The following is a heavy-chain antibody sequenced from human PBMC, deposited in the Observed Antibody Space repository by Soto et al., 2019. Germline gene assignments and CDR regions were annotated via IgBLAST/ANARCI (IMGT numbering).Heavy chain of an antibody. J-gene: IGHJ6*02. V-gene: IGHV4-34*01. CDR1: GGSFSGYY. CDR2: INHSGST. Sequence: ASETLSLTCAVYGGSFSGYYWSWIRQPPGKGLEWIGEINHSGSTNYNPSLKSRVTISVDTSKNQFPLKLSSVTAADTAVYYCARGNPPSYYYYGMDVWGQGTTVTVSS. CDR3: ARGNPPSYYYYGMDV.